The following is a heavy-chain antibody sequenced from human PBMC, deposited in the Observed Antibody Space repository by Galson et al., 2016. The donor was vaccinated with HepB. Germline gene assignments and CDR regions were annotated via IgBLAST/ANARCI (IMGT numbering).Heavy chain of an antibody. J-gene: IGHJ4*02. V-gene: IGHV3-48*03. CDR1: GFTFSSYE. Sequence: SLRLSCAASGFTFSSYEMNWVRQAPGKGLEWVSYISSSGNPIYYADSVKGRFTISRDNAKNSLYLQMNSLRAEDTAVYYCASYPGYFPGNWGQGTLVTVSS. CDR3: ASYPGYFPGN. CDR2: ISSSGNPI. D-gene: IGHD3-9*01.